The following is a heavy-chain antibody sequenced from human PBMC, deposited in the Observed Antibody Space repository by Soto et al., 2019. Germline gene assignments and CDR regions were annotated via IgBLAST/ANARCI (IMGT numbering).Heavy chain of an antibody. J-gene: IGHJ3*02. Sequence: QVQLAESGGGVVQPGRSLTITCAASGFTLGTYGMHWVRQAPGKGLEWVAVISNDGGDKYYSDSVMGRFTISRDNSKKTLFLQMISMSAEDTAVYFCAKEFFDSSGFYPSLDALDIWGQGTVVNVSS. CDR2: ISNDGGDK. CDR3: AKEFFDSSGFYPSLDALDI. CDR1: GFTLGTYG. V-gene: IGHV3-30*18. D-gene: IGHD3-22*01.